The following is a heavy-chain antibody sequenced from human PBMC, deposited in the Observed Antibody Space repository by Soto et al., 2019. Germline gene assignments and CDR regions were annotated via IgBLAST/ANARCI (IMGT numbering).Heavy chain of an antibody. J-gene: IGHJ4*02. CDR3: ARVGGNWNDDYFDY. D-gene: IGHD1-1*01. CDR1: GYTFTDYD. CDR2: MNPNRGDT. Sequence: QVQLVQPGAEVKKPGASVKVSCKASGYTFTDYDINWVRQATGQGPEWMGWMNPNRGDTGYAQNFQGRVAMTRDTSIRTAYMELSSLRSEDTAVYYCARVGGNWNDDYFDYWGQGTLVTVSS. V-gene: IGHV1-8*01.